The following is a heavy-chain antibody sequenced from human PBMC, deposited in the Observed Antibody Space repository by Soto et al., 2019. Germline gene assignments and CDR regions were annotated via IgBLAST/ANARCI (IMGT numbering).Heavy chain of an antibody. D-gene: IGHD3-3*01. Sequence: QVQLVESGGGVVQPGRSLRLSCAASGFTFSTYGMHWVRQAPGKGLERVAVISYDGTNRNHADSVKGRFTISRDNSKNALHLQMSSLRAEDTAVYYCAKDQSGYDDYAMDVWGQGTAVTVSS. CDR2: ISYDGTNR. J-gene: IGHJ6*02. CDR1: GFTFSTYG. V-gene: IGHV3-30*18. CDR3: AKDQSGYDDYAMDV.